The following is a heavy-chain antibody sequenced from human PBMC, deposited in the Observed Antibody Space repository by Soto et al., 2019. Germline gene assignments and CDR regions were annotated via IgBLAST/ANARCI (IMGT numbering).Heavy chain of an antibody. V-gene: IGHV3-7*03. J-gene: IGHJ4*02. CDR1: GFMFTSYS. CDR2: IDQHGSEK. CDR3: ARREYDYWSNYYYFDC. Sequence: EVQLVESGGGLVHPGGSLRLSCAASGFMFTSYSMSWVRQAPGKGLEWVTNIDQHGSEKKYVDSVKGRFTISRDNAKNSVSLQMNSLREEDTAVYYCARREYDYWSNYYYFDCFAQGTLVTVSS. D-gene: IGHD3-3*01.